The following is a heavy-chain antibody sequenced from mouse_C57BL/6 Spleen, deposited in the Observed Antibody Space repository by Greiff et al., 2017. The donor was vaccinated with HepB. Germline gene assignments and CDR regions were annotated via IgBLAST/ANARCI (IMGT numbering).Heavy chain of an antibody. Sequence: EVQRVESGGGLVQPGGSLKLSCAASGFTFSDYGMAWVRQAPRKGPEWVAFISNLAYSIYYADTVTGRFTISRENAKNTLYLEMSSLRSEDTAMYYCARGMIKDAMDYWGQGTSVTVSS. CDR2: ISNLAYSI. CDR1: GFTFSDYG. J-gene: IGHJ4*01. V-gene: IGHV5-15*01. CDR3: ARGMIKDAMDY. D-gene: IGHD2-4*01.